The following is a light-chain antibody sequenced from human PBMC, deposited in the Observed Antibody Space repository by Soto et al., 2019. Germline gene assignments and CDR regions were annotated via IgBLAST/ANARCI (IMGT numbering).Light chain of an antibody. CDR3: QQYGSSGT. CDR1: HSISTN. J-gene: IGKJ1*01. Sequence: ETVMTQSPATLSLSPGERASLPCRASHSISTNLAWYQQKPGQAPRILIYGASTRATGIPARFSGSGSETEFTLTISSLQSEDFAVYYCQQYGSSGTFGQGTKVDIK. CDR2: GAS. V-gene: IGKV3-15*01.